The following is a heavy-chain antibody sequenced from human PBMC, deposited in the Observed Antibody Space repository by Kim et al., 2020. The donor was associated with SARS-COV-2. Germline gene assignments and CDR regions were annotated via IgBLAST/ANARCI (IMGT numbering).Heavy chain of an antibody. CDR3: ARRGYSYGYGSRDYYYGMDV. J-gene: IGHJ6*02. D-gene: IGHD5-18*01. Sequence: GESLKISCKGSGYSFTSYWIGWVRQMPGKGLEWMGIIYPGDSDTRYSPSFQGQVTISADKSISTAYLQWSSLKASDTAMYYCARRGYSYGYGSRDYYYGMDVWGQGTTVTVSS. V-gene: IGHV5-51*01. CDR1: GYSFTSYW. CDR2: IYPGDSDT.